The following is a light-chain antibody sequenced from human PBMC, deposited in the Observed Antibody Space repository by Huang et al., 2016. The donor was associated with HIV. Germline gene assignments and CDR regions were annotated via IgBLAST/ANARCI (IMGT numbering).Light chain of an antibody. CDR1: RSVSSN. J-gene: IGKJ4*01. V-gene: IGKV3-15*01. CDR3: QQYNNWLLS. Sequence: IVMTQSPATLSASPGERVTVSCRANRSVSSNLAWHQKRPGQAPRLLIYGSSTRAPDIPALFSGSGSGTDFSLAISSLQSEDFALYYCQQYNNWLLSFGGGTRVDI. CDR2: GSS.